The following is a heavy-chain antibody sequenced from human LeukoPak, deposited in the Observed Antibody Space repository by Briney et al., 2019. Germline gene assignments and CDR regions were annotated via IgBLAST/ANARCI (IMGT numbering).Heavy chain of an antibody. CDR3: ATGRGSSSWYHFDY. J-gene: IGHJ4*02. Sequence: PGGSLRLSCAASGFTFSSYAMSWVRQAPGKGLEWVSAISGSGGNTYYADSVKGRFTISRDNSKNTLYLQMHSLRAEDSAVYYCATGRGSSSWYHFDYWGQGTLVTVSS. CDR1: GFTFSSYA. CDR2: ISGSGGNT. D-gene: IGHD6-13*01. V-gene: IGHV3-23*01.